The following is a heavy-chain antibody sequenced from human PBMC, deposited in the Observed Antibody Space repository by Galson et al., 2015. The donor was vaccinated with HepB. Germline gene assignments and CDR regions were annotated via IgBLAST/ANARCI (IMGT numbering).Heavy chain of an antibody. CDR3: ARLSYDSSGYYQGPDYYYYMDV. Sequence: QSGAEVKKPGESLKISCKGSGYSFTSYWIGWVRQMPGKGLEWMGIIYPGDSDTRYSPSFQGQVTISADKSISTAYLQWSSLKASDTAMYYCARLSYDSSGYYQGPDYYYYMDVWGKGTTVTVSS. D-gene: IGHD3-22*01. CDR2: IYPGDSDT. V-gene: IGHV5-51*01. J-gene: IGHJ6*03. CDR1: GYSFTSYW.